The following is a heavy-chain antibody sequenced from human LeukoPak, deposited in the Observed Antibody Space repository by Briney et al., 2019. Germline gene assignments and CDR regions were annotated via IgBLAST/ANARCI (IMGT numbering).Heavy chain of an antibody. CDR3: ARPEVGYCSSTSSLNWFDP. V-gene: IGHV1-69*01. CDR2: IIPIFGTA. D-gene: IGHD2-2*03. Sequence: SVKVSCKASGGTFSSYAISWVRQVPGQGLEWMGGIIPIFGTANYAQKLQGRVTITAEESTSTAYMELSSLRSEDTAVYYCARPEVGYCSSTSSLNWFDPWGQGTLVTVSS. CDR1: GGTFSSYA. J-gene: IGHJ5*02.